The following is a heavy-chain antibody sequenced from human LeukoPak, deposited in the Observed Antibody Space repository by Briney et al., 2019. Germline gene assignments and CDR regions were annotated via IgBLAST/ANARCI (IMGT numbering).Heavy chain of an antibody. CDR1: GFTVRSNY. Sequence: GGSLRLSCAASGFTVRSNYMSWVRQAPGKGLEWVSVIYSGGNAYYADSVKGRFTLSRDNSKNTLFLQMNSLRAEDTAVYYCARDYHYGSGSSYNDPPYFDYWGQGTLVTVSS. CDR3: ARDYHYGSGSSYNDPPYFDY. V-gene: IGHV3-66*01. J-gene: IGHJ4*02. D-gene: IGHD3-10*01. CDR2: IYSGGNA.